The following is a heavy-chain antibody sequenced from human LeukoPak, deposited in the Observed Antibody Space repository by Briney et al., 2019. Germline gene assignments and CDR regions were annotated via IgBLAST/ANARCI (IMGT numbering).Heavy chain of an antibody. V-gene: IGHV3-30*04. CDR1: GFTFSSYA. CDR3: ARDHGFTMKLPDY. J-gene: IGHJ4*02. CDR2: ISYDGSNK. D-gene: IGHD3-22*01. Sequence: GRSLRLFCAASGFTFSSYAMHWVRQAPGKGLEWVAVISYDGSNKYYADSVKGRFTISRDNSKNTLYLQMNSLRAEDTAVYYCARDHGFTMKLPDYWGQGTLVTVSS.